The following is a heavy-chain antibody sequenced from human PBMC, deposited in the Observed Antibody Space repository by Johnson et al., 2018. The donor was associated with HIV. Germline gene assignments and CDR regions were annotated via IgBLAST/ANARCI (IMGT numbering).Heavy chain of an antibody. D-gene: IGHD3-3*01. J-gene: IGHJ3*02. CDR2: IKQDGSEK. V-gene: IGHV3-7*01. Sequence: VQLVESGGGLVQPGRSLRLSCAASGFTVSSNYMSWVRQAPGKGLEWVANIKQDGSEKYYVDSVKGRFTISRDNAKNSLYLQMNSLRAEDTAVYYCTTNFWSGFYPDAFDIWGQGTMVTVSS. CDR1: GFTVSSNY. CDR3: TTNFWSGFYPDAFDI.